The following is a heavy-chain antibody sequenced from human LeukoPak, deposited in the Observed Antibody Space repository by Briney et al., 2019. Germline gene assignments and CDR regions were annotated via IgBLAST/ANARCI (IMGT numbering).Heavy chain of an antibody. CDR3: ARGSLASDY. V-gene: IGHV4-4*07. CDR1: GASLSNYS. Sequence: SETLSLTCTVSGASLSNYSWSWTRQPAGKGLELIGRIYTSGSTNYNPSFKSRVTMSVDTSKNQFSLNLSSVTAADTAMYYCARGSLASDYWGPGTLVTVSS. CDR2: IYTSGST. D-gene: IGHD2-15*01. J-gene: IGHJ4*02.